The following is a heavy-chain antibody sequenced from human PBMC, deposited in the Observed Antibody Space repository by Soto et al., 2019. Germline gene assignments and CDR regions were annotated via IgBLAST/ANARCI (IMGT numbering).Heavy chain of an antibody. D-gene: IGHD3-10*01. J-gene: IGHJ5*02. V-gene: IGHV4-59*08. CDR2: IYYSGST. Sequence: PSETLSLTCTVSGGSISSYYWSWIRQPPGKGLEWIGYIYYSGSTNYNPSLKSRVTISVDTSKNQFSLKLSSVTAADTAVYYCARQLRGIMVRGVIITVLGGANWFDPWGQGTLVTVSS. CDR3: ARQLRGIMVRGVIITVLGGANWFDP. CDR1: GGSISSYY.